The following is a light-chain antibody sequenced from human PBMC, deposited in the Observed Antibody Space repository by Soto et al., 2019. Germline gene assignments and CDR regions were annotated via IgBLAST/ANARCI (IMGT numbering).Light chain of an antibody. Sequence: DIQMTQSPSSLSASVGDRVTITCQASQNINNYLNWYQQKPGRAPKLLIYTAYTLQSGVQSRFSGSGSGTEFTLTIRSLQPEDFATYYCKQFNSYPITFGQGTRLEIK. CDR1: QNINNY. V-gene: IGKV1-9*01. J-gene: IGKJ5*01. CDR2: TAY. CDR3: KQFNSYPIT.